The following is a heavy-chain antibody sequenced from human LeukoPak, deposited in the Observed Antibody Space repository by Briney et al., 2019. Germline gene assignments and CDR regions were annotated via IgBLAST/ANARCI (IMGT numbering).Heavy chain of an antibody. CDR2: IKSETDGGTT. J-gene: IGHJ4*02. V-gene: IGHV3-15*01. D-gene: IGHD3-10*01. CDR3: LAGTY. Sequence: GGSLRLSCAVSGFTFSTAWMTWVRQAPGKGLEWLGRIKSETDGGTTHHAAPAKGRFTISRDDSIRTVYLQMNSLKTEDTAVYYCLAGTYWGQGTLVTVSS. CDR1: GFTFSTAW.